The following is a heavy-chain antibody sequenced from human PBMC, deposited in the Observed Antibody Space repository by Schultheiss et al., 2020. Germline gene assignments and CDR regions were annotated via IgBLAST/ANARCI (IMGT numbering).Heavy chain of an antibody. Sequence: SQTLSLTCAVYGGSFSGYYWSWIRQPPGKGLEWIGEINQSGSTKYNPSLKSRVTISVDTSKNQFSLNLSSVTAADTAVYYCARAGLPRVAATWFDYWGQGSLVTVSS. CDR2: INQSGST. CDR3: ARAGLPRVAATWFDY. J-gene: IGHJ4*02. V-gene: IGHV4-34*01. CDR1: GGSFSGYY. D-gene: IGHD2-15*01.